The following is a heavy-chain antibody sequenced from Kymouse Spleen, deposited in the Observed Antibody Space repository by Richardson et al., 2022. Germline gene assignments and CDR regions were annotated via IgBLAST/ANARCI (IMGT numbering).Heavy chain of an antibody. J-gene: IGHJ4*02. D-gene: IGHD1-7*01. CDR3: ARHVPVGITGTPFDY. CDR1: GGSISSSSYY. V-gene: IGHV4-39*01. CDR2: IYYSGST. Sequence: QLQLQESGPGLVKPSETLSLTCTVSGGSISSSSYYWGWIRQPPGKGLEWIGSIYYSGSTYYNPSLKSRVTISVDTSKNQFSLKLSSVTAADTAVYYCARHVPVGITGTPFDYWGQGTLVTVSS.